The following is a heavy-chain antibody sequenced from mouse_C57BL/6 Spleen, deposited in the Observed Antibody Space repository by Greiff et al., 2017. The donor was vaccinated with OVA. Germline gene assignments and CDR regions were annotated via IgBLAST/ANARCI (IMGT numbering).Heavy chain of an antibody. CDR1: GFTFSSYA. D-gene: IGHD1-1*01. J-gene: IGHJ2*01. V-gene: IGHV5-9-1*02. CDR3: TRETGSSYRLDY. CDR2: ISSGGDYI. Sequence: EVKLVESGEGLVKPGGSLKLSCAASGFTFSSYAMSWVRQTPEKRLGWVAYISSGGDYIYYADTVKGRFTISRDNARNTLYLQMSSLKSEDTAMYYCTRETGSSYRLDYWGQGTTLTVSS.